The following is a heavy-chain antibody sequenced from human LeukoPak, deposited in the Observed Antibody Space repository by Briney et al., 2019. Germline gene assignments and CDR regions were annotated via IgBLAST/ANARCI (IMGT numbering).Heavy chain of an antibody. J-gene: IGHJ3*02. CDR3: ARLEIVVVPAANHDAFDI. D-gene: IGHD2-2*01. CDR2: IYPGHSDT. CDR1: GYSFTSYW. V-gene: IGHV5-51*01. Sequence: GESLKISCKGSGYSFTSYWIGWVRQMPGKGLAWMGMIYPGHSDTRYSPSSQGQVTISADKSISTAYLQWSSLKASDTAMYYCARLEIVVVPAANHDAFDIWGQGTMVTVSS.